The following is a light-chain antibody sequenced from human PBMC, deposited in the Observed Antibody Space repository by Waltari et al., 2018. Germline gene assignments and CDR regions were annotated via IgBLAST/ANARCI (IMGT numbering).Light chain of an antibody. CDR1: SSNIGAGYD. CDR3: QSYDSSLSGSVV. V-gene: IGLV1-40*01. CDR2: GNS. Sequence: QSVLTQPPSVSGAPGQRVTIPCPGSSSNIGAGYDVNWYQQLPGTAPKLLIYGNSNRPSGVPDRFSGSKSGTSASLAITGLQAEDEADYYCQSYDSSLSGSVVFGGGTKLTVL. J-gene: IGLJ2*01.